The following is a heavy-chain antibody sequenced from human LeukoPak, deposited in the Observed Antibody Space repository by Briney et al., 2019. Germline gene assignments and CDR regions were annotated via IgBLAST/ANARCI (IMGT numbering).Heavy chain of an antibody. D-gene: IGHD3-22*01. Sequence: PGGSLRLSCAASGFTFSSYWMHWVRQAPGKGLVWVSRINSDGSSTSYADSVKGRFTISRDNSKNTLYLQMNSLRAEDTAVYYCAKDQTPTSSDGSGFDAFDIWGQGTLVTVSS. J-gene: IGHJ3*02. CDR3: AKDQTPTSSDGSGFDAFDI. CDR1: GFTFSSYW. V-gene: IGHV3-74*01. CDR2: INSDGSST.